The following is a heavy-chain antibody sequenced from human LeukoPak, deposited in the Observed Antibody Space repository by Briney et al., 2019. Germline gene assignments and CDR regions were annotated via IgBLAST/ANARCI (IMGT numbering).Heavy chain of an antibody. CDR2: IYYSGST. V-gene: IGHV4-39*07. CDR1: GGSISGSSYY. CDR3: AGGDIVATGSAFDI. J-gene: IGHJ3*02. D-gene: IGHD5-12*01. Sequence: IPSETLSLTCTVSGGSISGSSYYWGWIRQPPGKGLEWIGSIYYSGSTYYNPSLKSRVTISVDTSKNQFSLKLSSVTAADTAVYYCAGGDIVATGSAFDIWGQGTMVTVSS.